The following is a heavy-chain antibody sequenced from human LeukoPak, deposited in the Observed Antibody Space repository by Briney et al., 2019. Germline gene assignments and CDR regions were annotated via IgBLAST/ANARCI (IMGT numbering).Heavy chain of an antibody. Sequence: ASVKVSCKGSGYTFTNYAIHWVRQAPGQSLEWLGWINPGNGDTKYSQDFQGRVTINTDTSAATAYVELNSLTSEDTAVYYCARDRWHCRVNCDSVYSFALDVWGQGTTVTVSS. J-gene: IGHJ6*02. CDR3: ARDRWHCRVNCDSVYSFALDV. CDR2: INPGNGDT. V-gene: IGHV1-3*01. CDR1: GYTFTNYA. D-gene: IGHD2-15*01.